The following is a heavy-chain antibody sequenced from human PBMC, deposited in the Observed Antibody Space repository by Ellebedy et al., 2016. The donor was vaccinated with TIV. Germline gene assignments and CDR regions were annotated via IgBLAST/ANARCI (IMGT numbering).Heavy chain of an antibody. CDR3: ARIGGVSFGERPIDY. J-gene: IGHJ4*02. V-gene: IGHV4-59*01. Sequence: GPLRLSCIVSGGSTSRYYWSWIRQPPGRGLEWIGNIYYTVTTNYNPSLQRRVTISLDTSKNQFSLRLTSVTAADTAVYYCARIGGVSFGERPIDYWGQGTLVTVSS. CDR2: IYYTVTT. CDR1: GGSTSRYY. D-gene: IGHD3-10*01.